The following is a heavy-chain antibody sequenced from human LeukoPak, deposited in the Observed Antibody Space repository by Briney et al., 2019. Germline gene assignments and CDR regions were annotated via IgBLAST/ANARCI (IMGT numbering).Heavy chain of an antibody. J-gene: IGHJ4*02. CDR3: ARSWGYDFWSGNLLDY. CDR1: GGSLSSTSHY. CDR2: VYYSGST. D-gene: IGHD3-3*01. Sequence: PSETLSLTCTVSGGSLSSTSHYWAWSRQPPGKGLEWVGSVYYSGSTYYNPSLKSRVTVSIDMSKNQFSLKLSSVTAADTAMYYCARSWGYDFWSGNLLDYWGQGTLVTVSS. V-gene: IGHV4-39*07.